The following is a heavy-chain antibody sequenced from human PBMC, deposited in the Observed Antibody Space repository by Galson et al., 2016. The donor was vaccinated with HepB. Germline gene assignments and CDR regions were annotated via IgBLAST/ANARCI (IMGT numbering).Heavy chain of an antibody. Sequence: SLRLSCAGSGVTLSDTWMYWVRQAPGKGLEWVGRTESRTYSGTTDYSAPVRGRFIISRDDSTNTLYLQMNSLKIDDTAVYYCTSQLGDYRFDHWGQGTLVTVSS. CDR2: TESRTYSGTT. D-gene: IGHD4-11*01. V-gene: IGHV3-15*04. J-gene: IGHJ4*02. CDR3: TSQLGDYRFDH. CDR1: GVTLSDTW.